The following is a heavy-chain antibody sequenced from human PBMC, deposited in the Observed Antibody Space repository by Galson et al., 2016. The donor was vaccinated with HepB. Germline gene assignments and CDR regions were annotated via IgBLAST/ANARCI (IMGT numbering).Heavy chain of an antibody. Sequence: SLRLSCAASGFTFSSYGMHWVRQAPGKGLEWVAVISYDGSNEYYVDSVKGRFTISRDNSKNTLYLQMNSLRAEDTAVYYCAKDANGVGRFWEWLLDLYGMDVWGQGTLVTVSS. CDR3: AKDANGVGRFWEWLLDLYGMDV. CDR2: ISYDGSNE. J-gene: IGHJ6*02. CDR1: GFTFSSYG. D-gene: IGHD3-3*01. V-gene: IGHV3-30*18.